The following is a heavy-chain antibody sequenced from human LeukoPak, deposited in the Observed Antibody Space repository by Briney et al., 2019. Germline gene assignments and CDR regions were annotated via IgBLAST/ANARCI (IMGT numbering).Heavy chain of an antibody. D-gene: IGHD2-15*01. CDR3: AKDPRYCSGGSCYFSTEYFQH. CDR2: ISGSGGST. V-gene: IGHV3-23*01. J-gene: IGHJ1*01. Sequence: GGSLRLSCEASGFTFSTYGMSWVRQAPGKGLEWVSIISGSGGSTYYADSVKGRFTISRDNSKNTLYLQMNSLRAEDTAVYYCAKDPRYCSGGSCYFSTEYFQHWGQGTLVTVSS. CDR1: GFTFSTYG.